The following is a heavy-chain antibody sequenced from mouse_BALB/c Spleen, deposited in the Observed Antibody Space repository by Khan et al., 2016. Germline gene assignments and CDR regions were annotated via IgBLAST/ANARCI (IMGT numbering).Heavy chain of an antibody. CDR2: INPYNDGT. Sequence: VQLQQSGPELVKPGASVKMSCKASGYTFTSYVMHWVKQKPGQGLEWIGYINPYNDGTKYNEKFKGKATLTPDKSSSTAYMELGRLTSEDSAVDYCTRFITTVVESAMDYRGQGTAVTVSS. CDR3: TRFITTVVESAMDY. D-gene: IGHD1-1*01. CDR1: GYTFTSYV. J-gene: IGHJ4*01. V-gene: IGHV1S136*01.